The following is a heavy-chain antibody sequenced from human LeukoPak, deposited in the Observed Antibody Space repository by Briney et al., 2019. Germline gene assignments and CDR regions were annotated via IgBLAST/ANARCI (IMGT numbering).Heavy chain of an antibody. CDR2: ISSSSSYI. CDR3: ARDKQGVGSGSV. J-gene: IGHJ6*02. CDR1: GFTFSSYS. V-gene: IGHV3-21*01. Sequence: GGSLRLSCAASGFTFSSYSMNWVRQAPGKGLEWVSSISSSSSYIYYADSVKGRFTISRDNAKNSLYLQMNSLRAEDTAVYYCARDKQGVGSGSVWGQGTTVTVSS. D-gene: IGHD3-22*01.